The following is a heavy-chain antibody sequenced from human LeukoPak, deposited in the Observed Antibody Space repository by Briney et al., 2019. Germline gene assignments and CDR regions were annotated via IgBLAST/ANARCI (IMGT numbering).Heavy chain of an antibody. D-gene: IGHD4-17*01. V-gene: IGHV5-51*01. CDR3: ARQPTYGDYKHAFDY. CDR1: GYSFTTYC. Sequence: GESLKISCKGSGYSFTTYCIGWVRQMPGKGLEWIGIIYPGDSDTRYSPSFQGQVTISADKSISTAYLQWSSLKASDTAMYYCARQPTYGDYKHAFDYWGQGTLVTVSS. CDR2: IYPGDSDT. J-gene: IGHJ4*02.